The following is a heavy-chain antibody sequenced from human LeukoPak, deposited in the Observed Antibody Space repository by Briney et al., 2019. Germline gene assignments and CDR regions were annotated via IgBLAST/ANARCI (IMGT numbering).Heavy chain of an antibody. D-gene: IGHD3-22*01. V-gene: IGHV1-46*01. CDR2: INPSGGST. CDR1: GYTFTRYY. J-gene: IGHJ3*02. Sequence: AASVKVSCKASGYTFTRYYMHWLRQAPGQGLEWMGIINPSGGSTNYAQKFQGRVTMTRDMSTSTVYMELSSLRSEDTAVYYCARGLLHDSSGHSAPDAFDIWGQGTMVTVSS. CDR3: ARGLLHDSSGHSAPDAFDI.